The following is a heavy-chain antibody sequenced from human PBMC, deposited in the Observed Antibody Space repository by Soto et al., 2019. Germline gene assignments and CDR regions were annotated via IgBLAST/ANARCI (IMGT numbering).Heavy chain of an antibody. J-gene: IGHJ6*02. Sequence: GGSLRLSCAASGFTFSSYGMHWVRQAPGKGLEWVAVIWYDGSNKYYADSVKGRFTISRDNSKNTLYLQMNSLRAEDTAVYYCARDYPGRGYYYYGMDVWGQGTTVTVSS. CDR2: IWYDGSNK. V-gene: IGHV3-33*01. CDR1: GFTFSSYG. CDR3: ARDYPGRGYYYYGMDV. D-gene: IGHD3-10*01.